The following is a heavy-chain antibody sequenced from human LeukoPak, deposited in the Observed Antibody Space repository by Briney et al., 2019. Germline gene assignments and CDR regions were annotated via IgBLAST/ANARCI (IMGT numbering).Heavy chain of an antibody. D-gene: IGHD2-2*02. CDR1: GGSISSSSYY. J-gene: IGHJ6*02. CDR3: AGGYCSSTSCYTHYYYYGMDV. CDR2: IYYSGST. Sequence: SETLSLTCTVSGGSISSSSYYWGWIRQPPGKGLEWIGSIYYSGSTYCNPSLKGRVTISVDTSKNQFSLKLSSVTAADTAVYYCAGGYCSSTSCYTHYYYYGMDVWGQGTTVTVSS. V-gene: IGHV4-39*01.